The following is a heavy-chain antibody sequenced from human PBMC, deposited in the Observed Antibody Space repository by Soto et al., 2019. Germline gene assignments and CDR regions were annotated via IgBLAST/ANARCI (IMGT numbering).Heavy chain of an antibody. V-gene: IGHV4-34*01. CDR2: INHSGST. CDR1: GGSFSGYY. CDR3: ARGDFGDLTFDY. D-gene: IGHD4-17*01. Sequence: SETLSLTCAVYGGSFSGYYWSWIRQPPGKGLEWIGEINHSGSTNYNPSLKSRVTISVDTSKNQFSLKLSSVTAVDTAVYYCARGDFGDLTFDYWGQGTLVTVSS. J-gene: IGHJ4*02.